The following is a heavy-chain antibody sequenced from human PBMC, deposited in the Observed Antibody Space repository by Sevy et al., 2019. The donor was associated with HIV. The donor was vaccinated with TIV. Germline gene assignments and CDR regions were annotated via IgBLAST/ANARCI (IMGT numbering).Heavy chain of an antibody. J-gene: IGHJ4*02. V-gene: IGHV1-24*01. CDR3: ATTKDYYDSSGYPFDD. CDR2: FDPEHDET. D-gene: IGHD3-22*01. Sequence: ASVKVSCKVSGYTLTQLSMHWVRQAPGKGLEWMGSFDPEHDETIFAQKFQGRVTMTEDTSTDTAYMELSRLTSEDTAMYYCATTKDYYDSSGYPFDDWGQGTLVTVSS. CDR1: GYTLTQLS.